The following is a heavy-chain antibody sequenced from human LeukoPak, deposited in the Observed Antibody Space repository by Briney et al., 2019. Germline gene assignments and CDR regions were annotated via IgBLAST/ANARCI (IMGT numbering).Heavy chain of an antibody. V-gene: IGHV4-61*01. D-gene: IGHD2-15*01. CDR1: GGSVSSGRDY. CDR2: IYYSGST. J-gene: IGHJ6*02. Sequence: PSETLSLTCTVSGGSVSSGRDYWSWIRQPPGKGPEWIGFIYYSGSTNYNPSLKSRVTISVDESKNQFSLKLSSVTAADTAVYYCARGAPPSGLYYYGMDVWGQGTTVTVSS. CDR3: ARGAPPSGLYYYGMDV.